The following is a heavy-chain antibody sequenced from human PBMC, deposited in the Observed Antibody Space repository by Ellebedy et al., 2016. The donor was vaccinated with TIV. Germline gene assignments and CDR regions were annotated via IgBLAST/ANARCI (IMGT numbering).Heavy chain of an antibody. J-gene: IGHJ3*02. Sequence: GESLKISCAASGFTFSSYAMSWVRQAPGKGLEWVSAISGSGGSTYYADSVKGRFTISRDNSKNTLYLQMNSLRAEDTAVYYCAKSIRIVVDAFDIWGQGTMVTVSS. CDR1: GFTFSSYA. D-gene: IGHD1-26*01. V-gene: IGHV3-23*01. CDR3: AKSIRIVVDAFDI. CDR2: ISGSGGST.